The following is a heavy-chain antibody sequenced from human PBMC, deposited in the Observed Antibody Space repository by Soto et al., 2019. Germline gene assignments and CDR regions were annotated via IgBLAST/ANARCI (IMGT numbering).Heavy chain of an antibody. J-gene: IGHJ2*01. V-gene: IGHV1-69*01. CDR2: IIPIFGTA. CDR3: ARLGSGGLGVVVAAWEGYFAL. D-gene: IGHD2-15*01. Sequence: QVQLVQSGAEVKKPGSSVKVSCKASGGTFSSYAISWVRQAPGQGLEWMGGIIPIFGTANYGQKFRGRVTITADESTRTACMELISLRSEDTAVYYCARLGSGGLGVVVAAWEGYFALWGRGTLVTVSS. CDR1: GGTFSSYA.